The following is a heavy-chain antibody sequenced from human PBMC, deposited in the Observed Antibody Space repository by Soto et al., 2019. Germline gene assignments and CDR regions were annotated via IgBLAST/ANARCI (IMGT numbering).Heavy chain of an antibody. V-gene: IGHV5-51*01. CDR1: GYSFTSYW. D-gene: IGHD6-13*01. CDR2: IYPGDSDT. Sequence: KVSCKASGYSFTSYWIGWVRQMPGKGLEWMGIIYPGDSDTRYSPSFQGQVTISADKSISTAYLQWSSLKASDTAMYYCAKGSSWYLRAFDIWGQGTMVTVSS. J-gene: IGHJ3*02. CDR3: AKGSSWYLRAFDI.